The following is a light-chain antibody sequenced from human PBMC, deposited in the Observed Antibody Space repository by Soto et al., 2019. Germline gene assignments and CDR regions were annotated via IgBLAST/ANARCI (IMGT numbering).Light chain of an antibody. Sequence: QSVLTQPASVSGSPGQSITISCTGTSSDVGGYNYVSWYQQHPGKAPKLMIFDVNNRPSGVSNRFSGSKSGNTASLTISGLQAEDEDDYYCCSYTSSSTDVFGTGTKLNVL. CDR2: DVN. CDR1: SSDVGGYNY. J-gene: IGLJ1*01. V-gene: IGLV2-14*01. CDR3: CSYTSSSTDV.